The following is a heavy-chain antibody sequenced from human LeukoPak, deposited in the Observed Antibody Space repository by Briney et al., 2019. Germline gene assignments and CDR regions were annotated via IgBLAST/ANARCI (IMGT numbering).Heavy chain of an antibody. CDR1: GFTFSSYA. Sequence: GGSLRLSCAASGFTFSSYAMSWVRQAPGKGLEWVSSIFGSGTGTHYADSVKGRFTISRDNSKNTLYLQMNSLRAEDTAVYYCAKDLISPRSVGSSEKVDYWGQGTLVTVSS. D-gene: IGHD3-10*01. J-gene: IGHJ4*02. V-gene: IGHV3-23*01. CDR3: AKDLISPRSVGSSEKVDY. CDR2: IFGSGTGT.